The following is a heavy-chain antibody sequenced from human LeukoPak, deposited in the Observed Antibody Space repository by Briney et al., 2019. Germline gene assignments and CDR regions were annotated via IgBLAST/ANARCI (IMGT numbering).Heavy chain of an antibody. CDR1: GFTFSSYA. CDR3: SKGARGYSDYDAFDY. V-gene: IGHV3-23*01. CDR2: ISGSGGST. D-gene: IGHD5-12*01. Sequence: GGSLRLSCAASGFTFSSYAMSWVRQAPGKGLEWVSAISGSGGSTYYADSVKGRFTISRDNSKNTLYLQMNGLRAEDTAVYYCSKGARGYSDYDAFDYWGQGTLVTVSS. J-gene: IGHJ4*02.